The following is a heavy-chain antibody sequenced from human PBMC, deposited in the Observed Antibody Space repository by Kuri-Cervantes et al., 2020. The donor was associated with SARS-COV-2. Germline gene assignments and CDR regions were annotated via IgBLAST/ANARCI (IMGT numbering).Heavy chain of an antibody. J-gene: IGHJ3*02. CDR1: DYY. V-gene: IGHV4-30-4*08. CDR2: IYYSGST. D-gene: IGHD3-3*01. CDR3: ARARRSRRTIFGEDSFDI. Sequence: DYYMSWIRQAPGKGLEWIGYIYYSGSTYYNPSLKSRVTISVDTSTNQFSLKLSSVTAADTAVYYCARARRSRRTIFGEDSFDIWGQGTKVTVSS.